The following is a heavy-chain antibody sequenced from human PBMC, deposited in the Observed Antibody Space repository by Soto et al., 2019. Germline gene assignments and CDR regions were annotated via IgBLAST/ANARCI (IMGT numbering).Heavy chain of an antibody. CDR1: GGSISSGDYY. Sequence: SETLSLTCTVSGGSISSGDYYWSWIRQPPGKGLEWFGYIYYSGSTYYNPSLKSRVTISVDTSKNQFSLKLSSVTAADTAVYYCASTAPALYYDSSGDYGMDVWGQGTTVTVSS. D-gene: IGHD3-22*01. J-gene: IGHJ6*02. V-gene: IGHV4-30-4*01. CDR3: ASTAPALYYDSSGDYGMDV. CDR2: IYYSGST.